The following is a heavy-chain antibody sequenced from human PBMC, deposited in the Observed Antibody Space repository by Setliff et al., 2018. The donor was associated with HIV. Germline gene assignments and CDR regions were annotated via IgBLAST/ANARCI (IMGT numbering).Heavy chain of an antibody. CDR3: ARAGDGSPSYYYYYMDV. J-gene: IGHJ6*03. V-gene: IGHV4-59*01. Sequence: PSETLSLTCTVSGGSISNYYWSWIRQPPGKGLQWIGYIYYSGSTNYNPSLKSRVTISVDTSKNQFSLKLSSMTAADTAVYYCARAGDGSPSYYYYYMDVWGKGTTVTVSS. D-gene: IGHD1-26*01. CDR2: IYYSGST. CDR1: GGSISNYY.